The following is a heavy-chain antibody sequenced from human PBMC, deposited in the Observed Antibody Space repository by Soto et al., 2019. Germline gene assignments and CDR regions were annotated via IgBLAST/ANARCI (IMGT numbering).Heavy chain of an antibody. CDR2: ISAYNGNT. CDR1: GYTFTSYG. Sequence: ASVKVSCKASGYTFTSYGISWVRQAPGQGLEWMGWISAYNGNTNYAQKLQGRVTMTTDTSTSTAYMELRSLRSDDTAVYYCARDSLSVVATTDWVDWGQGTLVTVSS. V-gene: IGHV1-18*01. D-gene: IGHD5-12*01. J-gene: IGHJ4*02. CDR3: ARDSLSVVATTDWVD.